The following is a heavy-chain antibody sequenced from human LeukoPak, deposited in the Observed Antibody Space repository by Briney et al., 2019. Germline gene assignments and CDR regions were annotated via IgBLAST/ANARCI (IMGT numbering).Heavy chain of an antibody. CDR2: FDPENGET. Sequence: ASVKVSCKVSGCIFTELSIHWVRQTPGKGLEWMGGFDPENGETIYAQKFQGRVTMTEDTSTDTAYMELSSLRSEDTAVYYCATDRFVLRYFRWLFYWGQGTLVTVSS. V-gene: IGHV1-24*01. CDR3: ATDRFVLRYFRWLFY. D-gene: IGHD3-9*01. J-gene: IGHJ4*02. CDR1: GCIFTELS.